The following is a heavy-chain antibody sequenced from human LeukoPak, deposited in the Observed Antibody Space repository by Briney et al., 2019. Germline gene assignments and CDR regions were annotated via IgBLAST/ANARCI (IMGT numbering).Heavy chain of an antibody. CDR2: TYYNGNT. CDR3: AARGYGYGYGWFDP. D-gene: IGHD5-18*01. CDR1: GGSISSSSYY. J-gene: IGHJ5*02. Sequence: PSETLSLTCTVSGGSISSSSYYWGWIRQPPGKGLEWIANTYYNGNTYYNPSLESRVTISVDTSKNQFSLKVRSVTAADTAVYYCAARGYGYGYGWFDPWGQGTLVTVSS. V-gene: IGHV4-39*07.